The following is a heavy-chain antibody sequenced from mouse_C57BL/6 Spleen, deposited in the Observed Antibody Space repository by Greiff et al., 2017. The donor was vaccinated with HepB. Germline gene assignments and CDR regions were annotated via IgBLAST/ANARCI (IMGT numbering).Heavy chain of an antibody. CDR1: GFTFSSYA. CDR2: ISDGGSYT. V-gene: IGHV5-4*01. D-gene: IGHD4-1*01. CDR3: AREGKLGAWFAY. J-gene: IGHJ3*01. Sequence: EVKLVESGGGLVKPGGSLKLSCAASGFTFSSYAMSWVRQTPEKRLEWVATISDGGSYTYYPDNVKGRFTISRDNAKNNLYLQMSHLKSEDTAMYYCAREGKLGAWFAYWGQVTLVTVSA.